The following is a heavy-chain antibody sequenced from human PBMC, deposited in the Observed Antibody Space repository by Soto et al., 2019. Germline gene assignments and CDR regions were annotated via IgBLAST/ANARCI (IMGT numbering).Heavy chain of an antibody. J-gene: IGHJ6*02. D-gene: IGHD5-18*01. CDR1: GGSIRSGGYY. CDR3: ARDRLMATAGTARHYFGLDV. V-gene: IGHV4-31*03. CDR2: IYYSGST. Sequence: LSLTCTVSGGSIRSGGYYWSWVRQSPRRGLEWIGNIYYSGSTYYNPSLKSRLTISVDTSKNQFSLNLSSVTAADTAVYYCARDRLMATAGTARHYFGLDVWGQGTRVTVSS.